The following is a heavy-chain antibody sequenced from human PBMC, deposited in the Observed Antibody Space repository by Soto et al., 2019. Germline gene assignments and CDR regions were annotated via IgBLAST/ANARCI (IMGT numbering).Heavy chain of an antibody. CDR1: GGSFSGYY. Sequence: SETLSLTCTVYGGSFSGYYWSWIRQPPGKKLEWIGYIYYSGSTNYNPSLKSRVTISVDTSKNQFSLKLSSVTAADTAVYYCARDITIFGVVTEGTYMDVWGKGTTVTVSS. CDR3: ARDITIFGVVTEGTYMDV. V-gene: IGHV4-59*01. CDR2: IYYSGST. D-gene: IGHD3-3*01. J-gene: IGHJ6*03.